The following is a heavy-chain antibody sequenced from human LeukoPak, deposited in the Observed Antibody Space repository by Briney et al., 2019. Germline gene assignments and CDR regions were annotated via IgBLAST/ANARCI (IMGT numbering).Heavy chain of an antibody. CDR3: ARGYRFVVVPAAIGPFDP. CDR2: MNPNSGNT. CDR1: GYTFTSYD. J-gene: IGHJ5*02. Sequence: ASVKVSCKASGYTFTSYDINWVRQATGQGLEWMGWMNPNSGNTGYAQKFQGRVTMTRNTSISTAYMELSSLRSEDTAVYYCARGYRFVVVPAAIGPFDPWGQGTLVTVSS. V-gene: IGHV1-8*01. D-gene: IGHD2-2*02.